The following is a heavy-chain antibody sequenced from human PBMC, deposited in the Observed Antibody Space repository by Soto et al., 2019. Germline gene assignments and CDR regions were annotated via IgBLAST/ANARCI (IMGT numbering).Heavy chain of an antibody. CDR2: IYYSGST. CDR3: ARGSEWYYYDSSGYYYFDY. J-gene: IGHJ4*02. CDR1: GGSISSGDYY. V-gene: IGHV4-61*08. D-gene: IGHD3-22*01. Sequence: SETLSLTCTVSGGSISSGDYYWSWIRQPPGKGLEWIGYIYYSGSTNYNPSLKSRVTISVDTSKNQFSLKLSSVTAADTAVYYCARGSEWYYYDSSGYYYFDYWGQGTLVTVSS.